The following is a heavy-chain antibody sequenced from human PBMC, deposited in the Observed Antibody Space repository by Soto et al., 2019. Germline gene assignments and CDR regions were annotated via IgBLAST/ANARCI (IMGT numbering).Heavy chain of an antibody. CDR2: IDNAWSTA. J-gene: IGHJ6*02. D-gene: IGHD1-26*01. CDR3: TRVGGSVSGMDV. Sequence: EVQLVESGGGLVQPGGSLRLSCAASGFTFSIYWMHWVRQAPGKGPVWVSRIDNAWSTARYVDSVKGRFTISRDNAKNTVYLQMNSLRAEYTAVYYCTRVGGSVSGMDVWGQGTTVTVSS. CDR1: GFTFSIYW. V-gene: IGHV3-74*01.